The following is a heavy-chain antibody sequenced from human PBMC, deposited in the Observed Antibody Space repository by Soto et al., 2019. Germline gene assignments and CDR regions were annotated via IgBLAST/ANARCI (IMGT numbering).Heavy chain of an antibody. J-gene: IGHJ5*02. Sequence: SETLSLTCTVSGGSISSYYWSWIRQPPGKGLEWIGYIYYSGITNYNPSLKSRVTISVDTSKNQFSLKLSSVTAADTAVYYCARHLAHVVGTARSGSLLVWFDPWGQGTLVTVSS. CDR2: IYYSGIT. CDR3: ARHLAHVVGTARSGSLLVWFDP. D-gene: IGHD2-21*02. V-gene: IGHV4-59*01. CDR1: GGSISSYY.